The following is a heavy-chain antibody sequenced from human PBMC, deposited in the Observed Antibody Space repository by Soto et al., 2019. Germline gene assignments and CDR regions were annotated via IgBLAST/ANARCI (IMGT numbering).Heavy chain of an antibody. V-gene: IGHV4-30-4*01. CDR3: ARARLWPYYDILTGYLGFGEYYYYGMDV. CDR1: GGSISSGDYY. Sequence: KASETLSLTCTVSGGSISSGDYYWSWIRQPPGKGLEWIGYIYYSGSTYYNPSLKSRVTISVDTSKNQFSLKLSFVTAADTAVYYCARARLWPYYDILTGYLGFGEYYYYGMDVWGQGTTVTVSS. D-gene: IGHD3-9*01. CDR2: IYYSGST. J-gene: IGHJ6*02.